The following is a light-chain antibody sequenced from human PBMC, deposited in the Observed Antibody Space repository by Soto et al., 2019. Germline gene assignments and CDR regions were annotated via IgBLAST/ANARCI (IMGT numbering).Light chain of an antibody. J-gene: IGKJ1*01. V-gene: IGKV1-17*01. CDR3: LQHHSFPRT. CDR1: QSISNC. CDR2: SSS. Sequence: IQMTQSPSSLSASVGDRVTITCRASQSISNCLNWYQQKPGKAPKRLIYSSSNLQSGVPSRFSGSGSGTEFNLTISSLQPEDSATYYCLQHHSFPRTFGQGTKVDIK.